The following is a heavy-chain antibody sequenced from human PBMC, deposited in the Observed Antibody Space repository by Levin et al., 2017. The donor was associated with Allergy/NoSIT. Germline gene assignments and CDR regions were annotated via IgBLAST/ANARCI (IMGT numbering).Heavy chain of an antibody. CDR3: AKDRRARWPYYGMDV. D-gene: IGHD2-15*01. J-gene: IGHJ6*02. CDR2: ISGTGTSK. CDR1: GFTFMNFA. Sequence: PGGSLRLSCGASGFTFMNFAMSWVRQAPGKGLEWVSSISGTGTSKYYADSVKGRFTISRDNSKTTVDLQMNSLRAEDTGIYYCAKDRRARWPYYGMDVWGQGTTVTVSS. V-gene: IGHV3-23*01.